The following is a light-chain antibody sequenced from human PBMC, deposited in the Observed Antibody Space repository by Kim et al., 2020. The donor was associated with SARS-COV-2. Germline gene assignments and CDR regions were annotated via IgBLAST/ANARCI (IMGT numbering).Light chain of an antibody. V-gene: IGLV7-46*01. J-gene: IGLJ2*01. CDR3: SVLHNGGRP. Sequence: PGGTVTRTCGSSTGTVTSGHYPYWFQQKPGQVPRTLIYDTSNKDSWTPARFSGSRLGGKAALTLSGAQPEDEADYYCSVLHNGGRPFGGGTQLTVL. CDR2: DTS. CDR1: TGTVTSGHY.